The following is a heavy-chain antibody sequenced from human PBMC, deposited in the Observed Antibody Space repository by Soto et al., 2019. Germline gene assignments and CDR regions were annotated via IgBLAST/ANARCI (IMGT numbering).Heavy chain of an antibody. CDR2: ISYDGSNK. D-gene: IGHD3-3*01. CDR3: AREDLTYYDFWSGSVNWFDP. V-gene: IGHV3-30-3*01. J-gene: IGHJ5*02. Sequence: GGSLRLSCAASGFTFSSYAMHWVRQAPGKGLEWVAVISYDGSNKYYADSVKGRFTISRDSSKNTLYLQMNSLRAEDTAVYYCAREDLTYYDFWSGSVNWFDPWGQGTLVTVSS. CDR1: GFTFSSYA.